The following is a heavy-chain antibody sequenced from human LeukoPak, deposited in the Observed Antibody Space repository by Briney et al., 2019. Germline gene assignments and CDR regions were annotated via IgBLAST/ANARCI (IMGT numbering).Heavy chain of an antibody. CDR3: AKDAPKTPGIAAAGTVLRDAFDI. V-gene: IGHV3-30*18. CDR1: GFTFSSYG. Sequence: TGGSLRLSCAASGFTFSSYGMHWVRQAPGKGLEWVAVISYDGSNKYYADSVKGRFTISRDNSKDTLYLQMNSLRAEDTAVYYCAKDAPKTPGIAAAGTVLRDAFDIWGQGTMVTVSS. CDR2: ISYDGSNK. D-gene: IGHD6-13*01. J-gene: IGHJ3*02.